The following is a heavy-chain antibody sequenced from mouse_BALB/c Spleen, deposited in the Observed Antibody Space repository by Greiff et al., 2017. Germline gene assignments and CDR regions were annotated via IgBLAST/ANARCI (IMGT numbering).Heavy chain of an antibody. CDR1: GFSLTSYG. CDR2: IWSGGST. Sequence: VKLQESGPGLVQPSQSLSITCTVSGFSLTSYGVHWVRQSPGKGLEWLGVIWSGGSTDYNAAFISRLSISKDNSKSQVFFKMNSLQADDTAIYYCARNLYDGYTGAMDYWGQGTSVTVSS. V-gene: IGHV2-4-1*01. J-gene: IGHJ4*01. D-gene: IGHD2-3*01. CDR3: ARNLYDGYTGAMDY.